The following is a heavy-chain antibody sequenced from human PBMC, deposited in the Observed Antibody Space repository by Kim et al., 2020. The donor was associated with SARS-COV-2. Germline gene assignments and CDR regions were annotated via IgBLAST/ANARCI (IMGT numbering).Heavy chain of an antibody. D-gene: IGHD3-3*02. V-gene: IGHV5-51*01. Sequence: GESLKIPCRASGYTFTTNWIGWVRQMPGKGLEWMGIIYPGDSDVRYSPSFEGQVNISADKFINTAYLPWSNLKASDTAIYYRASQTSIAWHFDFWGQGTL. J-gene: IGHJ4*02. CDR1: GYTFTTNW. CDR2: IYPGDSDV. CDR3: ASQTSIAWHFDF.